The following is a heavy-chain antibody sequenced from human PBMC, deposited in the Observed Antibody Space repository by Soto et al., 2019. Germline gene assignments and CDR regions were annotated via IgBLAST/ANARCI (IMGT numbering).Heavy chain of an antibody. D-gene: IGHD3-22*01. V-gene: IGHV5-10-1*01. J-gene: IGHJ4*02. CDR2: IDPSDSQT. CDR1: GYSFAGYW. CDR3: ARQIYDSDTGPNFQYYFDT. Sequence: GKSVKISCKGCGYSFAGYWITWVRQKPGKGLEWMGRIDPSDSQTYYSPSFRGHVTISATKSITTVFLQWSSLRASDTAMYYCARQIYDSDTGPNFQYYFDTWGQETPVTVSS.